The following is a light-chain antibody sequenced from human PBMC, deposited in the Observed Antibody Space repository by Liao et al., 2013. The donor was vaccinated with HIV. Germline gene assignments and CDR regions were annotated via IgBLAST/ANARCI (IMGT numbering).Light chain of an antibody. V-gene: IGLV3-1*01. CDR1: KLGDKY. CDR3: QTWDRTTYV. CDR2: QDN. J-gene: IGLJ1*01. Sequence: SYELTQAPSVSVSPGQTARITCSGDKLGDKYVSWYQQRPGRSPVLVIYQDNKRPSGIPERFSGSNSGNTATLTISGTQAIDEADYYCQTWDRTTYVFGSGTKVTVL.